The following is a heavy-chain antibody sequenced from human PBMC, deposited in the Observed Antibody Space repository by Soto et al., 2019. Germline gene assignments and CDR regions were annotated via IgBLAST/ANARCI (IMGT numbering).Heavy chain of an antibody. V-gene: IGHV4-30-4*01. Sequence: QVQLQESGPGLVKPSQTLSLTCTVSGGSISSGDYYWGWIRQPPGKGLEWIGYIYYSGSTYYNPSLKRRVTISVDTSKNQCSLKLSSVTAADTAVYYCASSPDYVGQGHQFYYWGQGTLVTVSS. CDR3: ASSPDYVGQGHQFYY. D-gene: IGHD4-17*01. J-gene: IGHJ4*02. CDR2: IYYSGST. CDR1: GGSISSGDYY.